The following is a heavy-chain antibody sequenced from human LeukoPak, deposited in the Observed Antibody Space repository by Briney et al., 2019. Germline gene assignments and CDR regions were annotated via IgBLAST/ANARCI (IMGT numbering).Heavy chain of an antibody. D-gene: IGHD6-19*01. J-gene: IGHJ4*02. CDR3: ARSTSGWADGVDY. Sequence: GGSLRLSCAASGFTFSSYGMHWVRQASGKGLEWVAVIWYDGSNKYYADSVKGRFTISRDNSKNTPYLQMNSLRAEDTAVYYCARSTSGWADGVDYWGQGTLVTVSS. V-gene: IGHV3-33*01. CDR1: GFTFSSYG. CDR2: IWYDGSNK.